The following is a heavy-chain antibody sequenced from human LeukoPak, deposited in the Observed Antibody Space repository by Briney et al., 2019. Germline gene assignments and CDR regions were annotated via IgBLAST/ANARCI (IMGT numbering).Heavy chain of an antibody. D-gene: IGHD3-22*01. CDR1: GFTFSSYA. V-gene: IGHV3-23*01. Sequence: GGSLRLSCAASGFTFSSYAMNWVRQAPGRGLEWVSTVSADGGGTYYADSVKGRFTISRDNSRSTLYLQMNSLRAEDTAIYYCAKVRSGDYYYDYWGQGTLVAVSS. J-gene: IGHJ4*02. CDR2: VSADGGGT. CDR3: AKVRSGDYYYDY.